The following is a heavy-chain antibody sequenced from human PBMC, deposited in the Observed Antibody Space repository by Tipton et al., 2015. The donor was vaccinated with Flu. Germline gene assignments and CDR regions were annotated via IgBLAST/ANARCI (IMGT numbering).Heavy chain of an antibody. CDR1: GFTLSNHW. CDR3: ARALYGAFDAFDM. D-gene: IGHD4/OR15-4a*01. Sequence: SLRLSCAASGFTLSNHWMHWVRQAPGKGLEWVANVKQDGSEIYYVDSVKGRFTISRDNAKNSVFLQMNSLRAEDSAVYYCARALYGAFDAFDMWGRGTMVTVSS. V-gene: IGHV3-7*03. CDR2: VKQDGSEI. J-gene: IGHJ3*02.